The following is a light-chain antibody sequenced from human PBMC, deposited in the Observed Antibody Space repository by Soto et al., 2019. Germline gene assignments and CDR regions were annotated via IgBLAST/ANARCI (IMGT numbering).Light chain of an antibody. CDR2: EVS. Sequence: QSALTQPASVSGSPGQSITISCTGTSSDVGGYNYVSWYQQLPGKAPKLMIYEVSNRPSGVSNRFSGSKSDNTASLTISGLQAEDEADYYCSSYAGGGIYVFGTGTKVTVL. V-gene: IGLV2-14*01. CDR1: SSDVGGYNY. J-gene: IGLJ1*01. CDR3: SSYAGGGIYV.